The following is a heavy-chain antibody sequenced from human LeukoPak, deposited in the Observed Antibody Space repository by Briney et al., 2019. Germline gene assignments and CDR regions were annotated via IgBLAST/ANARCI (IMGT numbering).Heavy chain of an antibody. CDR2: ISDSGSFT. D-gene: IGHD3-22*01. Sequence: GGSLRLSCAASGFTFSSYAMSWVRQAPGKGLEWVSVISDSGSFTFYADSVRGRFTISRDNSKSTVFLHMNNLRAEDTAVYYCAKDRLTFFYYDTSGYQGDFDNWGQGTLVTVSS. CDR3: AKDRLTFFYYDTSGYQGDFDN. V-gene: IGHV3-23*01. CDR1: GFTFSSYA. J-gene: IGHJ4*02.